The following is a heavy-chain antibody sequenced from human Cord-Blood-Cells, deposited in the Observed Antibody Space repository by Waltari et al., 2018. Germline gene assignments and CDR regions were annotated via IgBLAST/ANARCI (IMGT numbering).Heavy chain of an antibody. J-gene: IGHJ4*02. D-gene: IGHD6-6*01. Sequence: QVQLVQSGAEVKKPGSSVKVSCKASGGTFSSYAISWVRQAPGQGLEWMGGISPIFGTANYAQKFQGRVTITADESTSTAYMGLSSLRSEDTAVYYCARDDAARPFDYWGQGTLVTVSS. V-gene: IGHV1-69*01. CDR2: ISPIFGTA. CDR3: ARDDAARPFDY. CDR1: GGTFSSYA.